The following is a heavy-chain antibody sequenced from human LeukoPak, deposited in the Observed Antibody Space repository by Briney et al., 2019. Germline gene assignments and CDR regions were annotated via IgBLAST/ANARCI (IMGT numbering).Heavy chain of an antibody. CDR3: ARDKSGLPLWFGESPRYFDY. V-gene: IGHV1-18*01. CDR2: ISAYNGNT. D-gene: IGHD3-10*01. CDR1: GYTFTSYG. J-gene: IGHJ4*02. Sequence: GASVNVSCKASGYTFTSYGISWVRQAPGQGLEWMGWISAYNGNTNYAQKLQGRVTMTTDTSTSTAYMELRSLRSDDTAVYYRARDKSGLPLWFGESPRYFDYWGQGTLVTVSS.